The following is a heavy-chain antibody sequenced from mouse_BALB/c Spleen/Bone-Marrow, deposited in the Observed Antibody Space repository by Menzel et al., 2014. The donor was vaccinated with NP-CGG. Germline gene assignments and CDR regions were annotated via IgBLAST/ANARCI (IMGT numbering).Heavy chain of an antibody. V-gene: IGHV2-9*02. CDR2: IWAGGST. J-gene: IGHJ3*01. CDR1: GFSLTSYG. D-gene: IGHD2-4*01. Sequence: VQLVESGLGLVAPSQSLSITRTVSGFSLTSYGVHWVRQPPGKGLEWLGVIWAGGSTNYNSALMSRLSISKDNSKSQVFLKMNSLQTDDTAMYYCASPIYYDYPLFAYWGQGTLVTVSA. CDR3: ASPIYYDYPLFAY.